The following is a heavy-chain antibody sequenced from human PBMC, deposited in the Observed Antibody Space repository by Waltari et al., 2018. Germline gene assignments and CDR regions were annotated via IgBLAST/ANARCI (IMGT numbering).Heavy chain of an antibody. Sequence: QLQLQESGPGLVKPSETLSLTCTVSGASISRSNYYWGWIRQPPGKGLEWIGSIYYTGSTYYNPSLKSRVTVSIDTSKNQFSLQLSSVTAADTAVYFCARHGIYGSGSYPDYWGQGTLVTVSS. J-gene: IGHJ4*02. CDR3: ARHGIYGSGSYPDY. D-gene: IGHD3-10*01. V-gene: IGHV4-39*01. CDR1: GASISRSNYY. CDR2: IYYTGST.